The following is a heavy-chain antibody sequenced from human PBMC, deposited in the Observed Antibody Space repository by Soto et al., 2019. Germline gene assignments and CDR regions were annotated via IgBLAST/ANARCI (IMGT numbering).Heavy chain of an antibody. J-gene: IGHJ5*02. Sequence: QAQLQESGPGLVKSSETLSLTCTVSGGSITNYYWGWIRQPPGKGLEWIGSIYFSGSTTYNPSLKSLVPISVDRSKNQFSLNLSSVTAADTAVYYCARQQQFVANWFDPWGQGTLVTVSS. CDR1: GGSITNYY. CDR3: ARQQQFVANWFDP. V-gene: IGHV4-59*08. D-gene: IGHD6-13*01. CDR2: IYFSGST.